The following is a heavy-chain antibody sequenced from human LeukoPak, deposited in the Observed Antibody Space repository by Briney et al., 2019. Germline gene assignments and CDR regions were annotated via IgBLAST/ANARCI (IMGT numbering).Heavy chain of an antibody. Sequence: ASVKVSCKASGGTFSTYVISWVRQAPGQGLEWMGGIIPVFGTANYAEKFQDRVTITADKSTSTAYMELSSLRSEDTAMYYCAINQSGYCGGGSCYRHEFYYMDVWGKGTSVTVSS. CDR3: AINQSGYCGGGSCYRHEFYYMDV. J-gene: IGHJ6*03. V-gene: IGHV1-69*06. CDR1: GGTFSTYV. CDR2: IIPVFGTA. D-gene: IGHD2-15*01.